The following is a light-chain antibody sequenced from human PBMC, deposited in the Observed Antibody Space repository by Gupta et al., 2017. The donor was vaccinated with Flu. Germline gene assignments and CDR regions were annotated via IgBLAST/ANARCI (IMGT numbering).Light chain of an antibody. CDR2: EVS. CDR1: SSDVGGYNY. Sequence: SALTQPASVSGSPGQSITISCTATSSDVGGYNYVSWYQQHPGKAPKLMIYEVSKRPSGVSNRFSGSKSGNTASLTISGLQAEDEADYYCSSDTSTSLFGGGTKLTVL. CDR3: SSDTSTSL. J-gene: IGLJ2*01. V-gene: IGLV2-14*01.